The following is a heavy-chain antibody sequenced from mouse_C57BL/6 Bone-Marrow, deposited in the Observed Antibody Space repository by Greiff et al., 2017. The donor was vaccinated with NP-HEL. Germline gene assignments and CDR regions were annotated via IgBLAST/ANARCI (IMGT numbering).Heavy chain of an antibody. CDR2: IDTENGDT. CDR1: GFNIKDDY. CDR3: TTPIYDGYSPDY. Sequence: VQLQQSGAELVRPGASVKLSCTASGFNIKDDYMHWVKQRPEQGLEWIGWIDTENGDTEYASQLQGKATITADTSSNTAYLQLSSLTSEDTAFYYCTTPIYDGYSPDYWGQGTTLTVSS. V-gene: IGHV14-4*01. J-gene: IGHJ2*01. D-gene: IGHD2-3*01.